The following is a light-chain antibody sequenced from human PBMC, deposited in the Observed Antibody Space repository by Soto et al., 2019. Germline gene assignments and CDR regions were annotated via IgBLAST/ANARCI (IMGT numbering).Light chain of an antibody. V-gene: IGKV3-11*01. CDR2: DVS. CDR3: QQRSYSQVT. J-gene: IGKJ5*01. Sequence: VLAQCPVTLSLSSGERATLSSRASQSVSRCLAWYPQNNGQAPRLLIHDVSNRATGIPARFSGSRSGTDCTLAISRLEPEDVQVDYCQQRSYSQVTFGQGTRLEIK. CDR1: QSVSRC.